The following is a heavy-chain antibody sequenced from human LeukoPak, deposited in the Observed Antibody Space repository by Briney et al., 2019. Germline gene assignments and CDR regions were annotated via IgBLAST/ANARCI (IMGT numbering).Heavy chain of an antibody. J-gene: IGHJ4*02. Sequence: GGSLRLSCAASGFTFSSYTMNWVRQAPGKGLEWVSSISSSSSYINYADSVKGRLTISRDNAKNSLYLQMNSLRAEDAAVYYCARVGSAQQLGGHTEGYWGQGTLVTVSS. CDR3: ARVGSAQQLGGHTEGY. CDR1: GFTFSSYT. CDR2: ISSSSSYI. V-gene: IGHV3-21*04. D-gene: IGHD6-13*01.